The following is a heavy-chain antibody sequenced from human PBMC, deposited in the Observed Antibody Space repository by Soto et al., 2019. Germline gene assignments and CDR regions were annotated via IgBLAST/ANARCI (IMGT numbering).Heavy chain of an antibody. J-gene: IGHJ4*02. D-gene: IGHD3-9*01. Sequence: QVQLVESGGGVVQPGRSLRLSCAASGFTFSYYGFHWVRQAPGKGLEWVAVMHTGGNEKYYVDSVKGRFTVSRDDSRNMVYLEMSGLRAEDTAEYFCARDADTTGHYSHFDLWGRGALVAVS. CDR2: MHTGGNEK. CDR3: ARDADTTGHYSHFDL. V-gene: IGHV3-33*08. CDR1: GFTFSYYG.